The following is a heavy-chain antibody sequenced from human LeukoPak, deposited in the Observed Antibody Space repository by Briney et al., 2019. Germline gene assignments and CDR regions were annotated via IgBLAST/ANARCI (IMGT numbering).Heavy chain of an antibody. Sequence: QPGGPLRLSCAASGFTFSSYVMSWVRQAPGKGVEWVSTISGSGGSTYYADSVKGRFTISRENSKNTLYLQMNSLRAEDTAVYYCAKSGESGYSYGYRVYFDYWGQGTLVTVSS. CDR3: AKSGESGYSYGYRVYFDY. V-gene: IGHV3-23*01. D-gene: IGHD5-18*01. J-gene: IGHJ4*02. CDR2: ISGSGGST. CDR1: GFTFSSYV.